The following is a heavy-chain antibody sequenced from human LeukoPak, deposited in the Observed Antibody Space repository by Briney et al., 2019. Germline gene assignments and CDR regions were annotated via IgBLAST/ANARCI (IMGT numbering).Heavy chain of an antibody. V-gene: IGHV4-4*02. J-gene: IGHJ4*02. Sequence: SGTLSLTCAVSGGSISSSNWWSWVRRPPGKGREWIGEIYPSGSTNYNPSLKSRVTISVDKSKNQFSLKLSSVTAADTAVYYCARLYDSSGYYSAEFDYWGQGTLVTVSS. CDR1: GGSISSSNW. CDR2: IYPSGST. CDR3: ARLYDSSGYYSAEFDY. D-gene: IGHD3-22*01.